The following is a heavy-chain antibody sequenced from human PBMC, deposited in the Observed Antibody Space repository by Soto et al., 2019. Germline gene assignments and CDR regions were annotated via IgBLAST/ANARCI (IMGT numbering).Heavy chain of an antibody. V-gene: IGHV3-23*01. Sequence: PGGSLRLSCAASGFTFSSYAMSWVRQAPGKGLEWVSAISGSGGSTYYADSVKGRFTISRDNSKNTLYLQMNSLRAEDAAVYYCAKGSRPTYIYGSGSTLDYYYYYMDVWGKGTTVTVSS. CDR1: GFTFSSYA. CDR2: ISGSGGST. CDR3: AKGSRPTYIYGSGSTLDYYYYYMDV. J-gene: IGHJ6*03. D-gene: IGHD3-10*01.